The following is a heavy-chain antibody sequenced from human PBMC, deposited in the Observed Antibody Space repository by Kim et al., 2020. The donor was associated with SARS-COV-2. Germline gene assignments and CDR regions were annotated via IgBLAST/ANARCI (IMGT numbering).Heavy chain of an antibody. D-gene: IGHD2-2*01. Sequence: SETLSLTCTVSGGSISSYYWSWIRQPPGKGLEWIGYIYYSGSTNYNPSLKSRVTISVDTSKNQFSLKLSSVTAADTAVYYCASSLPAAIHRGYFQHWGQG. CDR1: GGSISSYY. CDR3: ASSLPAAIHRGYFQH. V-gene: IGHV4-59*01. CDR2: IYYSGST. J-gene: IGHJ1*01.